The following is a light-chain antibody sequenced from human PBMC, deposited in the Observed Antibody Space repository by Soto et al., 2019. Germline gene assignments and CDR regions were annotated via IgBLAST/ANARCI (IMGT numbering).Light chain of an antibody. CDR2: GNS. Sequence: QSVLTQPPSVSGAPGQRVTISCTGSSSNIGAGYDVHWYQQLPGTAPKLLIYGNSNRPSGVPDRFSGSKSGTSASLAITGLQVEDEADYYCQSYDSSLSGCYVFGTGTKVT. CDR3: QSYDSSLSGCYV. CDR1: SSNIGAGYD. V-gene: IGLV1-40*01. J-gene: IGLJ1*01.